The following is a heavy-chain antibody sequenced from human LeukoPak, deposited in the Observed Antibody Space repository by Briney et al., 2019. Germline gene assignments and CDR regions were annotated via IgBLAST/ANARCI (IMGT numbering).Heavy chain of an antibody. J-gene: IGHJ6*02. Sequence: SETLSLTCAVYGGSFSGYYWSWIRQPPGKGLEWIGEINHSGSTNYNPSLKSRVTISVDTSKNQFSLKLSSVTAADTAVYYCARDEAIFGAGYYYGMDVWGQGTTVTVSS. CDR3: ARDEAIFGAGYYYGMDV. CDR2: INHSGST. CDR1: GGSFSGYY. D-gene: IGHD3-3*01. V-gene: IGHV4-34*01.